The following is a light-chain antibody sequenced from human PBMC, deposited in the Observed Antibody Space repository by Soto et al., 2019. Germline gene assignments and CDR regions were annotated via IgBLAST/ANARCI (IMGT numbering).Light chain of an antibody. CDR1: QSVSNY. Sequence: EIVLTQSPATLSLSPGDRGTLSCRASQSVSNYLAWYQQKPGQAPRLLIYHASNRAPGIPARFSGSGSGTDFTLTISSLEPEDFAVYYCQHRSNWPFGGGTKVEIK. CDR3: QHRSNWP. V-gene: IGKV3-11*01. CDR2: HAS. J-gene: IGKJ4*01.